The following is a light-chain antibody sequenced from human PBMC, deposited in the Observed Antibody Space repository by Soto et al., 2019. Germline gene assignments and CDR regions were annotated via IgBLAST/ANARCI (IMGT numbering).Light chain of an antibody. Sequence: EIVLTQSPGTLSLSPGERATLSCRASQSVSSASLAWYRQNPGQAPRLLIYGASIRATGIPDRFSGSGSGTDFTLTISRLEPEDFAVYYCQQYGISPPLTFGGGTKVEIK. CDR3: QQYGISPPLT. CDR2: GAS. J-gene: IGKJ4*01. CDR1: QSVSSAS. V-gene: IGKV3-20*01.